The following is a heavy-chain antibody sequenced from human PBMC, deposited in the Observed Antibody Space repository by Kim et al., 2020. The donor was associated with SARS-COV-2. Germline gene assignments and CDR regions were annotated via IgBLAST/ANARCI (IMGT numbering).Heavy chain of an antibody. D-gene: IGHD3-3*01. CDR1: GFTFSSYA. CDR3: AKGGELRFLVWAMGFDYFDI. V-gene: IGHV3-23*01. J-gene: IGHJ3*02. Sequence: GGSLRLSCAASGFTFSSYAMSWVRQAPGKGLEWVSGISGSGGSTYSADSLKGRFTISRDNSKNTLYLQMNSLRAEDTAVYYCAKGGELRFLVWAMGFDYFDIGGKDTMDTVSS. CDR2: ISGSGGST.